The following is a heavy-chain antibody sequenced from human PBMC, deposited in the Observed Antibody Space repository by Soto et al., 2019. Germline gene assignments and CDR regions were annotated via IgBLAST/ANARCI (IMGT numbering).Heavy chain of an antibody. J-gene: IGHJ4*02. Sequence: WGSLILSCAPSGFTFGSYEMHWVRQAPGKGLEWVSYISSSSDIIYYADPVKCRFTISRDNAKSSLYLQMNSLRDEDTAVYLCARDMATMVTVDYWGQRSLVTV. D-gene: IGHD5-12*01. CDR3: ARDMATMVTVDY. CDR1: GFTFGSYE. V-gene: IGHV3-48*02. CDR2: ISSSSDII.